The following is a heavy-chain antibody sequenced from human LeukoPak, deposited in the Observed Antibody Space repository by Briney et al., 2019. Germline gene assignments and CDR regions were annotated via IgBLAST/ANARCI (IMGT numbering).Heavy chain of an antibody. CDR3: AKTYYYDSSGYYYDYYYYYGMDV. D-gene: IGHD3-22*01. J-gene: IGHJ6*02. CDR2: ISGTGGSI. CDR1: GFTFSSYA. V-gene: IGHV3-23*01. Sequence: GGSLRLSCAASGFTFSSYAMSWVRQAPGKGLEWVSGISGTGGSIYYADSVKGRFTISRDSSKNTLYLQMNSLRAEDTAVYYCAKTYYYDSSGYYYDYYYYYGMDVWGQGTTVTVSS.